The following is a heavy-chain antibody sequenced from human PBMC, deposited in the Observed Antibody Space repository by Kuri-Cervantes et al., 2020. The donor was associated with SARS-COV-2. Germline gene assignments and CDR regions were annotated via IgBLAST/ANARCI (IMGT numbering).Heavy chain of an antibody. CDR2: IYHSGST. D-gene: IGHD3-16*01. V-gene: IGHV4-38-2*02. Sequence: SETLSLTCTVSGYSISSGYYWGWIRQPPGKGLEWIGSIYHSGSTYYNPSLKSRVTISVDTSKNRFSLKLSSVTAADTAVYYCARDQGGYYMDVWGKGTTVTVSS. CDR3: ARDQGGYYMDV. J-gene: IGHJ6*03. CDR1: GYSISSGYY.